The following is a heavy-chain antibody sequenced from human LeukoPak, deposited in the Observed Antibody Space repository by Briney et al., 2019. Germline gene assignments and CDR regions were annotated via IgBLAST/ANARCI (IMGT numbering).Heavy chain of an antibody. J-gene: IGHJ4*02. CDR1: GGSISSGTYY. Sequence: SETLSLTCTISGGSISSGTYYWSWLRQPAGTGLEWIGRIYTSGSTNYNPSLKSRVTISVDTSKNQFSLKLSSVTAADTAVYYCARQQWLASDIDYWGQGTLVTVSS. CDR3: ARQQWLASDIDY. V-gene: IGHV4-61*02. CDR2: IYTSGST. D-gene: IGHD6-19*01.